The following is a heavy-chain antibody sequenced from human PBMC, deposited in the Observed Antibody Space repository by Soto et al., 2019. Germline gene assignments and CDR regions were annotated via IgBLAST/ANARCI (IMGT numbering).Heavy chain of an antibody. CDR3: ATRVDGSGSYEY. CDR2: IFHSGST. CDR1: GGSISSSKW. V-gene: IGHV4-4*02. Sequence: QVQLQESGPGLVRPSGTLSLTCAVSGGSISSSKWWTWVRQPPGKGLEWIGEIFHSGSTTYIPSLKSRVTISVDKSKNQFSLELTSVTAADTAVYYCATRVDGSGSYEYWGKGTLVTVSS. D-gene: IGHD3-10*01. J-gene: IGHJ4*02.